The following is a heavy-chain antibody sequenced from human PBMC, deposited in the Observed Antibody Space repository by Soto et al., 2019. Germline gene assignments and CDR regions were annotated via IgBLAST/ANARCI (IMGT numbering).Heavy chain of an antibody. J-gene: IGHJ4*02. D-gene: IGHD1-1*01. CDR2: INHSGST. CDR1: GGSFSGYY. CDR3: ARGRRTGTTFPFDY. V-gene: IGHV4-34*01. Sequence: KASETLSLTCAVYGGSFSGYYWSWIRQPPGKGLEWIGEINHSGSTNYNPSLKSRVTISVDTSKNQFSLKLSSVTAADTAVYYCARGRRTGTTFPFDYWGQGTLVTVSS.